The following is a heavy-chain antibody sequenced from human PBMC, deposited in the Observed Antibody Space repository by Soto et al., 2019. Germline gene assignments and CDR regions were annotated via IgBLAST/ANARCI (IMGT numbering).Heavy chain of an antibody. V-gene: IGHV1-69*12. CDR2: IIPIFGTA. D-gene: IGHD2-15*01. J-gene: IGHJ6*02. Sequence: QVQLVQSGAEVKKPGSSVKVSCKASGGTFSSYAISWVRQAPGQGLEWMGGIIPIFGTANYAQKFQGRVTITADESTSTAYMELRSLRSEDTAVYYCARGGYCSGGSCYPYYYYYGMDVWGQGTTVTVSS. CDR3: ARGGYCSGGSCYPYYYYYGMDV. CDR1: GGTFSSYA.